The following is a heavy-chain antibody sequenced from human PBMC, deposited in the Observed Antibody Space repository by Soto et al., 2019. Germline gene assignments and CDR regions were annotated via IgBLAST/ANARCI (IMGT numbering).Heavy chain of an antibody. D-gene: IGHD6-6*01. CDR1: GFTFSAFY. CDR3: ARSSRSWIGLFDY. J-gene: IGHJ4*02. V-gene: IGHV3-11*01. Sequence: PGGSLRLSCAASGFTFSAFYMNWMRQAPGKGLEWVSYISSSSSTIHYADSVKGRFTISRDNAKNSLYLQMNSLRVEDTAVYYCARSSRSWIGLFDYLGQGTLVTVSS. CDR2: ISSSSSTI.